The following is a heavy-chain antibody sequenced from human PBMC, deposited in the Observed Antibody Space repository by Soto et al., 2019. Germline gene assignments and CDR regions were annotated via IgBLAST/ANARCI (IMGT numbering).Heavy chain of an antibody. CDR2: ISSNGGST. D-gene: IGHD6-19*01. V-gene: IGHV3-64*01. J-gene: IGHJ5*02. Sequence: GGSLRLSCAASRFTFSSYAMHWVRQAPGKGLEYVSAISSNGGSTYYANSVKGRFTISRDNSKNTLYLQMGSLRAEDMAVYYCARTAVAGTRGWFDPWGQGTLVTVSS. CDR3: ARTAVAGTRGWFDP. CDR1: RFTFSSYA.